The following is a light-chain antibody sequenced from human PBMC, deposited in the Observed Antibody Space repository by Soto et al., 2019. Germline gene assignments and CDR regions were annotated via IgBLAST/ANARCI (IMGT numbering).Light chain of an antibody. Sequence: EIVLTQSPGTLSLSPGERATLSCRASQSVSSSYLAWYQQKPGQAPRLLIYGASSRATGIPDRFSGSGSGTDFTLTISRLEPEDFAVYYCQQYGSSPRMTFAPGPEVDIK. V-gene: IGKV3-20*01. CDR3: QQYGSSPRMT. J-gene: IGKJ3*01. CDR1: QSVSSSY. CDR2: GAS.